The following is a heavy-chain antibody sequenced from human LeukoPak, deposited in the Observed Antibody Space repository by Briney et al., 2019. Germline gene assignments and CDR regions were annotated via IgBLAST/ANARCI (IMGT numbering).Heavy chain of an antibody. CDR3: AKDSGYSYGTLDY. J-gene: IGHJ4*02. CDR1: GFTFDDYG. Sequence: GGSLRLSCAASGFTFDDYGMSWVRQAPGKGLEWVSGINWKGGSTGYADSVEGRFTISRDNAKNSLYLQMNSLRVEDTALYYCAKDSGYSYGTLDYWGQGTLVTVSS. CDR2: INWKGGST. V-gene: IGHV3-20*04. D-gene: IGHD5-18*01.